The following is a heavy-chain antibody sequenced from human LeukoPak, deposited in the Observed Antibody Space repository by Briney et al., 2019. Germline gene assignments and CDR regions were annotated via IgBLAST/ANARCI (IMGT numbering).Heavy chain of an antibody. CDR2: IYYSGST. Sequence: PSETLSLTCTVPGGSISSGGYYWSWIRQHPGKGLEWIGYIYYSGSTYYNPSLKSRVTISVDTSKNQFSLKLSSVTAADTAVYYCAGLIDSSGYYFKDDYWGQGTLVTVSS. J-gene: IGHJ4*02. CDR3: AGLIDSSGYYFKDDY. V-gene: IGHV4-30-4*08. D-gene: IGHD3-22*01. CDR1: GGSISSGGYY.